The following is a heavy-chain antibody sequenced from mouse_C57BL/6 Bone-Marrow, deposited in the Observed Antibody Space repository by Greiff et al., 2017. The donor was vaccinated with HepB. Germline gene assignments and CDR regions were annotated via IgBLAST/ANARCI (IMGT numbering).Heavy chain of an antibody. Sequence: VQLQQSGAGLARPGASVKLSCKASGYTFTSYGISWVKQRTGQGLEWIGEIYPRSGNTYYNEKFKGTATLTADKYSSTTYMALRSMTSEDSAVYFYAGYYYGSSYKDYFDYWGQGTTLTVSS. J-gene: IGHJ2*01. CDR3: AGYYYGSSYKDYFDY. CDR1: GYTFTSYG. CDR2: IYPRSGNT. V-gene: IGHV1-81*01. D-gene: IGHD1-1*01.